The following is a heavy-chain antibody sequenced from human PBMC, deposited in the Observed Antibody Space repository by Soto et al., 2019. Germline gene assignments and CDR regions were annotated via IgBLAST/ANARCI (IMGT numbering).Heavy chain of an antibody. D-gene: IGHD5-12*01. CDR3: VRIRRGDGYTFGY. Sequence: EVQLVESGGVSVQPGGSLRLSCTASGFTLSNYWMHWVRQAPGKGLVWVSRINTDGSTTTYADSVKGRFTISRDNAKNTLYLQMNSRRDEDTAVYYCVRIRRGDGYTFGYWGQGPLVTVSS. J-gene: IGHJ4*02. CDR2: INTDGSTT. V-gene: IGHV3-74*01. CDR1: GFTLSNYW.